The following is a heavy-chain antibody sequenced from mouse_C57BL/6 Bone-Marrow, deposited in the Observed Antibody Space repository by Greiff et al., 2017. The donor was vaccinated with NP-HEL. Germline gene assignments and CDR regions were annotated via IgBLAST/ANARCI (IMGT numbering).Heavy chain of an antibody. J-gene: IGHJ4*01. D-gene: IGHD4-1*01. CDR2: ISSGSSTI. V-gene: IGHV5-17*01. Sequence: EVKLVESGGGLVKPGGSLKLSCAASGFTFSDYGMHWVRQAPEKGLEWVAYISSGSSTIYYADTVKGRFPISRDNAKNTLFLQMTSLRSEDTAMYYCARRRTGTLYYAMDYWGQGTSVTVSS. CDR1: GFTFSDYG. CDR3: ARRRTGTLYYAMDY.